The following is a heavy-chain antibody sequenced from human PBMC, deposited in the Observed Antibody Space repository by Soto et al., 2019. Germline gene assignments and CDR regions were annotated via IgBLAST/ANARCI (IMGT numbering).Heavy chain of an antibody. J-gene: IGHJ4*02. V-gene: IGHV1-69*01. D-gene: IGHD6-13*01. CDR2: IIPIFGTA. Sequence: QVQLVQSGAEVKKPGSSVKVSCKASGGTFSSYAISWVRQAPGQGLEWMGGIIPIFGTANDAQKFQGRVTITADESTSTAYMELSSLRSEDTAVYYCAREWGGPGIAADGDGLWGQGTLDTVSS. CDR3: AREWGGPGIAADGDGL. CDR1: GGTFSSYA.